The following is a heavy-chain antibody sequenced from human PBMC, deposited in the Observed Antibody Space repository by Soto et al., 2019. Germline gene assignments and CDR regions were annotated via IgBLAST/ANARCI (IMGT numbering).Heavy chain of an antibody. J-gene: IGHJ5*02. CDR1: GGSISSGGYS. V-gene: IGHV4-30-2*01. Sequence: SETMSLTCAVPGGSISSGGYSWSWIRQPPGKGLEWIGYSYHSGSTYYNPSLKSRGTISVDRSKNQFALKLSSVTAADTAVYYCARVPGPWGQGTLVTVSS. CDR2: SYHSGST. CDR3: ARVPGP. D-gene: IGHD7-27*01.